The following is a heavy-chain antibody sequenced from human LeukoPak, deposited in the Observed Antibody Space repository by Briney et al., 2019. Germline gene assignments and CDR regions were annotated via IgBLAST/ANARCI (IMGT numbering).Heavy chain of an antibody. J-gene: IGHJ5*02. CDR2: ISSSSTI. Sequence: GGSLRLSCAASGFTFSSYSMNWVRQAPGKGLEWVSYISSSSTIFYADFVKGRFTISRDNAKNSLYLQMNSLRYEDTAVYYCARGDDSNWFDPWGQGILDTVSS. CDR1: GFTFSSYS. V-gene: IGHV3-48*02. CDR3: ARGDDSNWFDP. D-gene: IGHD1-1*01.